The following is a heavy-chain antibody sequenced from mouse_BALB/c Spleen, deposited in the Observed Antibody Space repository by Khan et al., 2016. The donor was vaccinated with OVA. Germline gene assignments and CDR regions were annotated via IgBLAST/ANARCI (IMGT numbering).Heavy chain of an antibody. CDR2: IWSDGHT. D-gene: IGHD2-1*01. J-gene: IGHJ1*01. CDR1: GFSLTSYG. Sequence: VQLKESGPGLVAPSQSLSITCTISGFSLTSYGVHWVRQPPGKGLEWLVVIWSDGHTTYNSALKSRLSLSKDNSKSQVFLKMNSLQTDDTAMYYCARHGYYGNYGPYFDVWGAGTTVTVSS. CDR3: ARHGYYGNYGPYFDV. V-gene: IGHV2-6-1*01.